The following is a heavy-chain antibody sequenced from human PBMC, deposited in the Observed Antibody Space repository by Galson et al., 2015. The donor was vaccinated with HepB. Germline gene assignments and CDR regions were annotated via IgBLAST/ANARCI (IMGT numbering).Heavy chain of an antibody. Sequence: SVKVSCKASGGTFSSYAISWVRQAPGQGLEWMGGIIPIFGTANYAQKFQGRVTITADESTSTAYMELSSLRSEDTAVYYCARPYYYGSGSYLDAFDIWGQGTMVTVSS. J-gene: IGHJ3*02. CDR1: GGTFSSYA. D-gene: IGHD3-10*01. CDR3: ARPYYYGSGSYLDAFDI. V-gene: IGHV1-69*13. CDR2: IIPIFGTA.